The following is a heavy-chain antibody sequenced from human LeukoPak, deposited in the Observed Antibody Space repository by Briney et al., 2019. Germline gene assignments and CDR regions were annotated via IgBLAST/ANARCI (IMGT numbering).Heavy chain of an antibody. CDR2: IKQDGSKK. D-gene: IGHD5-24*01. J-gene: IGHJ4*02. V-gene: IGHV3-7*04. CDR1: GLFFNSYW. CDR3: TRVGYIDEGIDY. Sequence: GGSLRLSCATSGLFFNSYWLSWVRQAPGKGLEWVANIKQDGSKKSYVDSVKGRFTISRDNAKNSLYLQMNSLRAEDTAIYYCTRVGYIDEGIDYWGQGTLVTVSS.